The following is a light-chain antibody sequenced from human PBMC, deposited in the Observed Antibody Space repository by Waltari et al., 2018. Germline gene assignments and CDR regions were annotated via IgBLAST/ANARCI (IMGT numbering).Light chain of an antibody. CDR1: QSVSIH. CDR2: RAS. Sequence: EVVITQSPPTLSVSPGERASLPCRSSQSVSIHVAWYQQQPGQAPRLLIHRASTRATGIPARFSGSGSGTEFTLTISSLQSEDFAIYYCQQYNYWPPWTFGQGTKVEIK. CDR3: QQYNYWPPWT. J-gene: IGKJ1*01. V-gene: IGKV3-15*01.